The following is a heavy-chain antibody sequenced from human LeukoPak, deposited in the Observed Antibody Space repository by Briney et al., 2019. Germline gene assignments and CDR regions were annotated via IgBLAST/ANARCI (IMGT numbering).Heavy chain of an antibody. V-gene: IGHV3-23*01. D-gene: IGHD6-19*01. CDR1: GFTFNNYA. CDR3: AKDPTYSSGRLDAFDI. CDR2: ISGSGGST. J-gene: IGHJ3*02. Sequence: GGSLRLSCAASGFTFNNYATNWVRQAPGKGLEWVSGISGSGGSTYYADSVKGRFTISRDNSQNTLYLQMNSLRAEDTAVYYCAKDPTYSSGRLDAFDIWGQGTMVTVSS.